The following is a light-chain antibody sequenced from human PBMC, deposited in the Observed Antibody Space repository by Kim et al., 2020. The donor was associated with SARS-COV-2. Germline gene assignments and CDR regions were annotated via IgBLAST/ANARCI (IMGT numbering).Light chain of an antibody. Sequence: RRTATLTCTGTRNDVGNGGATWLQQHQGHPPKPLSSRNNNRPSGISERFSASRSGDTASLTIAGLQPEDEADYYCSAWDSSLSAWVFGGGTQLTVL. CDR3: SAWDSSLSAWV. CDR2: RNN. V-gene: IGLV10-54*01. J-gene: IGLJ3*02. CDR1: RNDVGNGG.